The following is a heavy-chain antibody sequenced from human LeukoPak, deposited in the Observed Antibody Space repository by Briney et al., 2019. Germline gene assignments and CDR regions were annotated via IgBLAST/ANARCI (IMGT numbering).Heavy chain of an antibody. CDR2: IWYDGSDK. J-gene: IGHJ4*02. CDR3: ARDSPHYYDSSGYYYAEVERFDY. CDR1: GFTFSSYG. V-gene: IGHV3-33*01. D-gene: IGHD3-22*01. Sequence: GGSLRLSCAASGFTFSSYGMPWVRQAPGKGLEWVAVIWYDGSDKYYADSVKGRFTISRDNSKNTLYLQMNSLRAEDTAVYYCARDSPHYYDSSGYYYAEVERFDYWGQGTLVTVSS.